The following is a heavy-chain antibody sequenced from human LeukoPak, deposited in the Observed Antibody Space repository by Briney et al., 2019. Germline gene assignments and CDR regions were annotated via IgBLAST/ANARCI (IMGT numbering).Heavy chain of an antibody. CDR3: ARGRLPKYYFDS. CDR1: GFTFSNAW. CDR2: VSGSGDNT. Sequence: GGSLRLSCAASGFTFSNAWMSWVRQAPGKGLEWVSGVSGSGDNTYYADSVKGRFTVSRDNSKSTVYLQMNSLRVDDTAVYYCARGRLPKYYFDSWGQGTLVTVSS. V-gene: IGHV3-23*01. J-gene: IGHJ4*02. D-gene: IGHD4-11*01.